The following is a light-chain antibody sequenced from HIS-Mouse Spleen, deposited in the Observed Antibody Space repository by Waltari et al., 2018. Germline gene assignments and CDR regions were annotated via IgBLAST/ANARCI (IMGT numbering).Light chain of an antibody. Sequence: QSALTQPASVSGSPGQSITISCTGTSSDVGSYNLVSWYQQHPGKAPKLMIYEGSKRPSGFSNRFSGSKSGNTASLTISGLQAEDEADYYCCSYASSSTWVFGGGTKLTVL. J-gene: IGLJ3*02. CDR1: SSDVGSYNL. CDR3: CSYASSSTWV. V-gene: IGLV2-23*01. CDR2: EGS.